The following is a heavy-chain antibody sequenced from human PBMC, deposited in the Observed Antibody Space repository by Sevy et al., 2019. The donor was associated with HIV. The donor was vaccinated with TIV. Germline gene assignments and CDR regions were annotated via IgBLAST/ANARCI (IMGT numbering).Heavy chain of an antibody. CDR3: AKGAGQWMEDAIDI. D-gene: IGHD6-19*01. V-gene: IGHV3-9*01. CDR1: GFTFDDYA. Sequence: QLGGSLRLSCAASGFTFDDYAIHWVRQAPGRGLEWVSGVTWNSGIIDYADSVKGGFTISRDNAKNSLYLQLNSLRAEDKDLYYCAKGAGQWMEDAIDIWGQGTMVTVSS. CDR2: VTWNSGII. J-gene: IGHJ3*02.